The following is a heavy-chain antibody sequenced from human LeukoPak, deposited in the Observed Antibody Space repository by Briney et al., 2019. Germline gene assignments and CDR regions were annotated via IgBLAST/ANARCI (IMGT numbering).Heavy chain of an antibody. CDR3: ARAPYCSGGSCYGSDAFDI. CDR2: ISGSGGST. J-gene: IGHJ3*02. CDR1: GFTFSSYA. V-gene: IGHV3-23*01. Sequence: HPGGSLRLSCAASGFTFSSYAMSWVRQAPGKGLEWVSAISGSGGSTYYADSVKGRFTISRDNSKNTLYLQMNSLRAEDTAVYYCARAPYCSGGSCYGSDAFDIWGQGTMVTVSS. D-gene: IGHD2-15*01.